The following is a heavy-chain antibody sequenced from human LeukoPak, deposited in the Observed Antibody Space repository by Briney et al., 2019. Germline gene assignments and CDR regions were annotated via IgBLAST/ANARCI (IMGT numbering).Heavy chain of an antibody. D-gene: IGHD5-18*01. Sequence: PGGSLRLSCAASGFTFTSYAMNWVRQAPGKGLEWVSAISDSGGSTYYADSVQGRFTISRDNSKNTLFLQMNSLRAEDTAVYYCARLWGAAMLDYWGQGTLVTVSS. CDR3: ARLWGAAMLDY. V-gene: IGHV3-23*01. CDR1: GFTFTSYA. CDR2: ISDSGGST. J-gene: IGHJ4*02.